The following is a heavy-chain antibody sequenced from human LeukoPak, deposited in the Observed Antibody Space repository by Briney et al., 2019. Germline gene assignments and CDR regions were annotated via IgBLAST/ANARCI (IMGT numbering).Heavy chain of an antibody. CDR2: IYTSGST. J-gene: IGHJ5*02. Sequence: SETLSLPCTVSGGSISSGSYYWSWIRQPAGKGLEWIGRIYTSGSTNYNPSLKSRVTISVDTSKNQFSLKLSSVTAADTAVYYCAREEEWFDPWGQGTLVTVSS. CDR1: GGSISSGSYY. V-gene: IGHV4-61*02. CDR3: AREEEWFDP.